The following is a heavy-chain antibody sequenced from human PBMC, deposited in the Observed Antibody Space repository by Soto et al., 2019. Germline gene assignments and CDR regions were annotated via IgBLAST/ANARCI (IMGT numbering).Heavy chain of an antibody. D-gene: IGHD6-6*01. CDR2: IYPGDSDT. CDR3: ARTRSFTLGFYYDGMDV. V-gene: IGHV5-51*01. Sequence: PGESLKSSGQGSGYIFASYWSGWVRHMPGKDLEWMGIIYPGDSDTRYSPSFQGQVTISADKSLRTAYLQWTSLKASDTALYYCARTRSFTLGFYYDGMDVWGQGTTVTVSS. CDR1: GYIFASYW. J-gene: IGHJ6*02.